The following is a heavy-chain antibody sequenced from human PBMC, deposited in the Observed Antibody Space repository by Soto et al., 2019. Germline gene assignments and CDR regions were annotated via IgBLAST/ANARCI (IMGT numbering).Heavy chain of an antibody. D-gene: IGHD2-8*02. V-gene: IGHV4-34*01. CDR2: INHSGST. CDR3: ASDKITGLFDY. J-gene: IGHJ4*02. Sequence: QVQLQQWGAGLLKPSEPLTLTCAVYGRSFSGYYWTWIRQPPGTGMEWIGEINHSGSTNYNPSLKSRVTISVDTPKNQFSLKLTSVTAADTAVYYCASDKITGLFDYWGQGTLVTVSS. CDR1: GRSFSGYY.